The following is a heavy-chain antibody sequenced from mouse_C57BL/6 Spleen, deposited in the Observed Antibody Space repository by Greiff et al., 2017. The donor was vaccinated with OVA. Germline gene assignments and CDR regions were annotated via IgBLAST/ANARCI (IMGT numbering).Heavy chain of an antibody. CDR3: ARVKGLSHWYFDV. CDR1: GYTFTSYW. D-gene: IGHD1-1*02. J-gene: IGHJ1*03. CDR2: IYPGSGST. Sequence: VQLQQPGAELVKPGASVKMSCKASGYTFTSYWITWVKQRPGQGLEWIGDIYPGSGSTNYNEKFKGKATLTVDTSSSTAYMQLSSLTSEDSAVYYCARVKGLSHWYFDVWGTGTTVTVSS. V-gene: IGHV1-55*01.